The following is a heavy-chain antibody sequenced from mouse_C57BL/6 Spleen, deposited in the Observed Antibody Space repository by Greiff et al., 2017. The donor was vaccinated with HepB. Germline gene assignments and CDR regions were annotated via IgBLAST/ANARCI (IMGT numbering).Heavy chain of an antibody. Sequence: EVKLMESGGGLVKPGGSLKLSCAASGFTFSSYTMSWVRQTPEKRLEWVATISGGGGNTYYPDSVKGRFTISRDNAKNTLYLQMSSLRSEDTALYYCARLAQAYFDYWGQGTTLTVSS. V-gene: IGHV5-9*01. CDR3: ARLAQAYFDY. CDR2: ISGGGGNT. CDR1: GFTFSSYT. D-gene: IGHD3-2*02. J-gene: IGHJ2*01.